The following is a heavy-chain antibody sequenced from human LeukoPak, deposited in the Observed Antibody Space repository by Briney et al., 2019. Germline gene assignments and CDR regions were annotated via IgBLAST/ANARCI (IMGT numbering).Heavy chain of an antibody. CDR1: GGSISSGGYY. D-gene: IGHD5-24*01. CDR2: IYYSGSA. V-gene: IGHV4-31*03. CDR3: AREAPGRDGYNVFDY. J-gene: IGHJ4*02. Sequence: SETLSLTCTVYGGSISSGGYYWSRIRQHPGKGLEWIGYIYYSGSAYYNPSLKSRVTISVDTSKNQFSLKLSSVTAADTAVYYCAREAPGRDGYNVFDYWGQGTLVTVSS.